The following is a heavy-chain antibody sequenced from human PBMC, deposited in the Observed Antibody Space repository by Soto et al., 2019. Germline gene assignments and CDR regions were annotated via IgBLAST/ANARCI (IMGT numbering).Heavy chain of an antibody. Sequence: EVQLVASGGVVVQPGGSLRLSCAAYGFTFDDYTMHWVRQAPGKGLEWVSLISWDGGSTYYSVSVKGRFTISRDNSKYPLYLQMNSLRAEDTALYYCAKGRVVVPAARGGSLLEYGMDVWGRGTTVTVSS. D-gene: IGHD2-2*01. V-gene: IGHV3-43*01. CDR3: AKGRVVVPAARGGSLLEYGMDV. J-gene: IGHJ6*02. CDR1: GFTFDDYT. CDR2: ISWDGGST.